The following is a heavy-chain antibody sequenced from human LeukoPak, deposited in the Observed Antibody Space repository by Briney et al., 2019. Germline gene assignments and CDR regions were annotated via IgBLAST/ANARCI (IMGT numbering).Heavy chain of an antibody. D-gene: IGHD1-14*01. CDR3: ARDRTLGTGDVFDV. CDR2: IHYTGST. V-gene: IGHV4-59*01. J-gene: IGHJ3*01. CDR1: GGSISGDF. Sequence: SETLSLTCTVSGGSISGDFWSWIRQSPGKGLEWIGYIHYTGSTNYNPSLKSRVTISVDTSKNQFSLRLTSVTAADTAVYYCARDRTLGTGDVFDVWGQGTMVSVSS.